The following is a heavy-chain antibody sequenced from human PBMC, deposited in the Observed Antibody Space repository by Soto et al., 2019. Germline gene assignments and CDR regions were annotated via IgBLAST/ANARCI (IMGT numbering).Heavy chain of an antibody. CDR2: IYYSGST. D-gene: IGHD4-4*01. Sequence: SETLSLTCTVSGGSISSSSYYWGWIRQPPGKGLEWIGSIYYSGSTYYNPSLKSRVTISVDTSKNQFSLKLSSVTAADTAVYYCARARLHQYYFDYWGQGTLVTV. CDR3: ARARLHQYYFDY. J-gene: IGHJ4*02. V-gene: IGHV4-39*01. CDR1: GGSISSSSYY.